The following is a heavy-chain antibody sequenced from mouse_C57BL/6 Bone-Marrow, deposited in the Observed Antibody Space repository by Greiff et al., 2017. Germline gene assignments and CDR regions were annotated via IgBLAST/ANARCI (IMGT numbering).Heavy chain of an antibody. CDR1: GFTFSDYY. CDR3: ARSDGYLSYFGS. D-gene: IGHD2-3*01. J-gene: IGHJ2*01. V-gene: IGHV5-16*01. CDR2: INYDGSST. Sequence: EVKLMASEGGLVQPGSSMKLSCTASGFTFSDYYMAWVRQVPEKGLEWVANINYDGSSTYYLDSLKSRFIIARDNAKNILYLQMSSLKSEDTATYYCARSDGYLSYFGSWGQGTTLTASS.